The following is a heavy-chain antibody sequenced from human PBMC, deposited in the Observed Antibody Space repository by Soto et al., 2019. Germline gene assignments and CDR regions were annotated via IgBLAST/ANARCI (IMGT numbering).Heavy chain of an antibody. Sequence: EVQLVESGGGLVQPGGSLRLSCAASGFTLSSYSMHWVRQAPGKGLEWVSYISGSGGTIYYADSVKGRFTISRDNAKNSLSVQINCLRDEDTAVYFCARETGLRSSGWSYYFDFWGQGTRVTVSS. V-gene: IGHV3-48*02. CDR1: GFTLSSYS. CDR2: ISGSGGTI. CDR3: ARETGLRSSGWSYYFDF. J-gene: IGHJ4*02. D-gene: IGHD6-19*01.